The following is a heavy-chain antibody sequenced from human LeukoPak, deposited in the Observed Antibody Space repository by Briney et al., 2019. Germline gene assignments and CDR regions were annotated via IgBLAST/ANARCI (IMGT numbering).Heavy chain of an antibody. J-gene: IGHJ4*02. CDR1: GFTFSSYA. Sequence: PGGSLRLSCAASGFTFSSYAMHWVRQAPGKGLEWVAVISYDGSNKYYADSVKGRFTISRDNSKNTLYLQMNSLRAEDTAVYYCAKDTVAVAGIQFDYWGQGTLVTVSS. CDR3: AKDTVAVAGIQFDY. V-gene: IGHV3-30*04. D-gene: IGHD6-19*01. CDR2: ISYDGSNK.